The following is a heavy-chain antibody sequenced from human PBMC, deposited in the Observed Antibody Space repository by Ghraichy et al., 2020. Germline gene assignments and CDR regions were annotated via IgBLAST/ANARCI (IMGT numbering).Heavy chain of an antibody. D-gene: IGHD4-23*01. J-gene: IGHJ6*02. CDR3: ARGSTVIRFYYYDGMDV. CDR2: ITSSSSFK. Sequence: ETLSLTCVGSGFNFGSYSMNWVRQSPGKRLEWVSYITSSSSFKSYADSVKGRFTISRDNAQNSLSLQMNSLTDEDTGVYYCARGSTVIRFYYYDGMDVWGQGTTVTVSS. V-gene: IGHV3-48*02. CDR1: GFNFGSYS.